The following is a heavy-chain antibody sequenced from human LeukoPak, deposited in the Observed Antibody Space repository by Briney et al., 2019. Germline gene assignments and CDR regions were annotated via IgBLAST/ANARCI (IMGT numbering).Heavy chain of an antibody. CDR1: GGSFSGYY. V-gene: IGHV4-34*01. D-gene: IGHD3-22*01. Sequence: SETLSLTCAVYGGSFSGYYWSWIRQPPGKGLEWIGEINHSGSTNYNPSLKSRVTISVDTSKNQFSLKLSSVTAADTAVYYCARDTYYYDSSDSPILYYYYGMDVWGQGTTVTVSS. J-gene: IGHJ6*02. CDR3: ARDTYYYDSSDSPILYYYYGMDV. CDR2: INHSGST.